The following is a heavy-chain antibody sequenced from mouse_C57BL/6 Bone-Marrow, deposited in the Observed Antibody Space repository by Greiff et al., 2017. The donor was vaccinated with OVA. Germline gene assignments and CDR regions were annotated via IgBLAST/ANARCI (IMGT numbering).Heavy chain of an antibody. Sequence: EVMLVESGEGLVKPGGSLKLSCAASGFTFSSYAMSWVRQTPEKRLEWVAYISSGGDYIYYADTVKGRFTISRDNARNTQYLQMSSLKSEDPAMYYCTRLLDAMDYWGQGTSVTVSS. V-gene: IGHV5-9-1*02. CDR3: TRLLDAMDY. CDR2: ISSGGDYI. D-gene: IGHD2-1*01. J-gene: IGHJ4*01. CDR1: GFTFSSYA.